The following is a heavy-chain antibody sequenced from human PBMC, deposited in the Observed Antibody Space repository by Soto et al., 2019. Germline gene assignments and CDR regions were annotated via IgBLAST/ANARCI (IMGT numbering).Heavy chain of an antibody. D-gene: IGHD3-3*02. CDR2: VYYDGNT. CDR1: GGSISRSSYY. J-gene: IGHJ5*02. CDR3: ARLGAFYQSLDP. V-gene: IGHV4-39*01. Sequence: SETLSLTCTVSGGSISRSSYYWAWIRQPPGKGLEWIGSVYYDGNTYYGPSLKSRVTLSVDASKNQYSLKLSSVTAADTAVYYCARLGAFYQSLDPWGPGTLVTVSS.